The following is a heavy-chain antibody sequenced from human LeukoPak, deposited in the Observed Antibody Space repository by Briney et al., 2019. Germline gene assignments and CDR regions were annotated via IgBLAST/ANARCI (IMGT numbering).Heavy chain of an antibody. CDR1: GYTFTSYD. D-gene: IGHD3-10*01. CDR2: MNPNSGNT. Sequence: GASVKVSCKASGYTFTSYDINWVRQATGQGLEWMGWMNPNSGNTGYAQKFQGRVTMTRNTSISTAYMELSSLRSDDTAVYYCARDKWLLWFGELLKFDPWGQGTLVTVSS. CDR3: ARDKWLLWFGELLKFDP. V-gene: IGHV1-8*01. J-gene: IGHJ5*02.